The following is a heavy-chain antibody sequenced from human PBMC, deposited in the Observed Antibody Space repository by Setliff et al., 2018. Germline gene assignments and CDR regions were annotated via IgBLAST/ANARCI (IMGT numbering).Heavy chain of an antibody. J-gene: IGHJ4*02. CDR1: GFTFSSYA. D-gene: IGHD3-10*01. V-gene: IGHV3-23*01. CDR2: ISGSGGST. Sequence: GGSLRLSCAASGFTFSSYAMSWVRQAPGKGLEWVSAISGSGGSTYYADSVKGRFTISRDNSKNTLYLHMSSLRAEDTAVYFCARDPRDGSSSPMADNWGQGTLVTVSS. CDR3: ARDPRDGSSSPMADN.